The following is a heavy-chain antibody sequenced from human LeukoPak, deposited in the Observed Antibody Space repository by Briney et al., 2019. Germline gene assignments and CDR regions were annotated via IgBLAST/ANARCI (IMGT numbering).Heavy chain of an antibody. D-gene: IGHD3-22*01. CDR2: IRYDGSNK. CDR1: GFTFSSYG. J-gene: IGHJ5*02. V-gene: IGHV3-33*01. Sequence: GSLILSCAASGFTFSSYGMHWVRQAPGKGLEWVAVIRYDGSNKYYGDSVKGRFTISRDNSKNTLYLQMNSLRAEDTAVYYCARDGRTDYYENSGYSDLWGQGTLVTVSS. CDR3: ARDGRTDYYENSGYSDL.